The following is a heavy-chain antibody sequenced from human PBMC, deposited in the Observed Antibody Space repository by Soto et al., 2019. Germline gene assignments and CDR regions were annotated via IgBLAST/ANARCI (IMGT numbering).Heavy chain of an antibody. V-gene: IGHV3-23*01. CDR3: AKESAAGTVSWYYYGMDV. D-gene: IGHD6-13*01. J-gene: IGHJ6*02. CDR1: GFTFSSYA. Sequence: GGSLRLSCAASGFTFSSYAMSWVRQAPGKGLEWVSAISGSGGSTYYADSVKGRFTISRDNSKNTLYLQMNSLRAEDTAVYYCAKESAAGTVSWYYYGMDVCGQGTTVTVSS. CDR2: ISGSGGST.